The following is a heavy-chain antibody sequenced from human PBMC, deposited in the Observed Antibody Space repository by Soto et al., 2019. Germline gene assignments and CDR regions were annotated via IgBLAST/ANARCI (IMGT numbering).Heavy chain of an antibody. D-gene: IGHD3-16*01. CDR1: GGSINSYY. CDR3: ARDCASYAHMITYFDP. V-gene: IGHV4-59*01. Sequence: SETLSLTCTVSGGSINSYYWSWIRQPPGKGLEWIGYNFYSGTTNYNPSLKSRVTMSLDMSKNQFSLKLSSVTAADTAVYYCARDCASYAHMITYFDPWGQGALVTVSS. J-gene: IGHJ5*02. CDR2: NFYSGTT.